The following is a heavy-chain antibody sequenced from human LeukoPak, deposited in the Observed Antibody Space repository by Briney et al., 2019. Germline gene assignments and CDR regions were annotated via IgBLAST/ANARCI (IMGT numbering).Heavy chain of an antibody. D-gene: IGHD2-2*01. CDR1: GYSFTTYY. Sequence: ASVKVSCKASGYSFTTYYVHWVRQAPGQGLEWMGYMRPTSGDSNFAQKFQDRVTMTRDASITTAYLELSRLTSDDTAVYYCSTEDKYCTTTTCADYWGQGTLVTVSS. CDR3: STEDKYCTTTTCADY. V-gene: IGHV1-2*02. CDR2: MRPTSGDS. J-gene: IGHJ4*02.